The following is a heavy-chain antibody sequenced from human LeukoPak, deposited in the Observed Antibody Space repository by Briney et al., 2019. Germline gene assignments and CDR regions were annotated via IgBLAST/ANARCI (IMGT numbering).Heavy chain of an antibody. CDR1: GFTFSSYA. Sequence: GGSLRLSCVVSGFTFSSYAMSWVRQAPGKGLEWVSGISGSGDNTYYADSVKGRFTISRDNSKNTLYVQMSSLGTEDTAAYYCAKGSYYDSSGSFYFDYWGQGTLVTVSS. CDR3: AKGSYYDSSGSFYFDY. V-gene: IGHV3-23*01. CDR2: ISGSGDNT. D-gene: IGHD3-22*01. J-gene: IGHJ4*02.